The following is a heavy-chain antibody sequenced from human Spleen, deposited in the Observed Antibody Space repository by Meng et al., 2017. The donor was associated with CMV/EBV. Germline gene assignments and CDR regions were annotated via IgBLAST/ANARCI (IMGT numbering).Heavy chain of an antibody. CDR2: INPKSGGR. Sequence: VSCKASGYTFTGHYMHRVRQAPGQGLEWMGWINPKSGGRNYAQNFQGRVTMTSDTSISTAYMELSRLRSDDTAVYYCARVLNGWFDPWGQGTLVTVSS. CDR1: GYTFTGHY. J-gene: IGHJ5*02. V-gene: IGHV1-2*02. D-gene: IGHD2-8*01. CDR3: ARVLNGWFDP.